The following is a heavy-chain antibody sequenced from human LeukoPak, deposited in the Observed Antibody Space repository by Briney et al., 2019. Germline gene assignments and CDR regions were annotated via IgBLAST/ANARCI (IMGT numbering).Heavy chain of an antibody. CDR2: ISYDGSNK. Sequence: GGSLRLSCAASGFTFSSYGMHWVRQAPGKGLEWVAVISYDGSNKYYADSVKGRFTISRDNSKNTLYLQMNSLRAEDTAVYYCAKAAGGYSYGRDYYYYYYMDVWGKGTTVTVSS. CDR1: GFTFSSYG. J-gene: IGHJ6*03. D-gene: IGHD5-18*01. V-gene: IGHV3-30*18. CDR3: AKAAGGYSYGRDYYYYYYMDV.